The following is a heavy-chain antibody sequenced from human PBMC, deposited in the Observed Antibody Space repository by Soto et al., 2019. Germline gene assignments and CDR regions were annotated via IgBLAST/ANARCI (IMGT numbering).Heavy chain of an antibody. J-gene: IGHJ6*02. CDR1: GYTFTSYG. CDR3: ARDGGWTTVTLRAPAIADYYYGMDV. V-gene: IGHV1-18*01. CDR2: ISAYNGNT. D-gene: IGHD4-17*01. Sequence: ASVKVSCKASGYTFTSYGISWVRQAPGQGLEWMGWISAYNGNTNYAQKLQGRVTMTTDTSTSTAYMELRSLRSDDTAVYYCARDGGWTTVTLRAPAIADYYYGMDVWGQGTTVTVSS.